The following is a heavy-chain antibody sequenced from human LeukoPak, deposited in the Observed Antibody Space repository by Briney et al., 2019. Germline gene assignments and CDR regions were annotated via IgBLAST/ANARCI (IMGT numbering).Heavy chain of an antibody. CDR1: GFTFSSYS. Sequence: GGSLRLSCAASGFTFSSYSMNWVRQAPGKGLEWVSYISSSSSTIYYADSVKGRFTISRDNAKSSLYLQMNSLRAEDTAVYYCARDRGCGSHCYGYWGQGTLVTVSS. CDR2: ISSSSSTI. D-gene: IGHD2-15*01. J-gene: IGHJ4*02. V-gene: IGHV3-48*01. CDR3: ARDRGCGSHCYGY.